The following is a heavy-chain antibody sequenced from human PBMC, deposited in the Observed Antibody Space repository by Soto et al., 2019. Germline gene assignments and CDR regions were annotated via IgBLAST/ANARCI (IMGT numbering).Heavy chain of an antibody. CDR3: ARSSGSYSYYGMDV. CDR2: INPKTGDT. V-gene: IGHV1-2*02. D-gene: IGHD1-26*01. CDR1: GYTLTDYY. Sequence: QVQLAQSGAEVKKPGASVKFSCKASGYTLTDYYIHWVRQAPGRGLEWMGWINPKTGDTYSAQNFQGRVTTTRDTSIDTGYMELSRLQSDDTAVYYCARSSGSYSYYGMDVWDQGTTLTVSS. J-gene: IGHJ6*02.